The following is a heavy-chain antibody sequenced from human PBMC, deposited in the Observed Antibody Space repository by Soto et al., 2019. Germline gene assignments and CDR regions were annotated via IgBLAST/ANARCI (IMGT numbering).Heavy chain of an antibody. Sequence: EVQVVESGGGLVQPGGSLRLSCAASGFTFSNYWMHWVRQAAGKGLVWVSRIKSDGSTTTYADTVKGRFTISRDNAKDTLYLQMNSLRAEDTGVYYCVSENDYVGVYYYGMDVWGQGTTVTVSS. CDR3: VSENDYVGVYYYGMDV. V-gene: IGHV3-74*01. CDR2: IKSDGSTT. CDR1: GFTFSNYW. J-gene: IGHJ6*02. D-gene: IGHD4-17*01.